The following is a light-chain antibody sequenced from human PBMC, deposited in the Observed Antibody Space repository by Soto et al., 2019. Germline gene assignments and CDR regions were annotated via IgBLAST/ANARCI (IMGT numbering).Light chain of an antibody. CDR2: AAS. CDR1: QSISSY. Sequence: DIQMTQSPSSLSASVGDRVTITCRASQSISSYLNWYQQKPGKAPKLLIYAASSLQSGVPSRFSGSGTGTDFDVKISSLQPEDFAIYYCKQSYSTPFMYTLGQGTKLEIK. CDR3: KQSYSTPFMYT. V-gene: IGKV1-39*01. J-gene: IGKJ2*01.